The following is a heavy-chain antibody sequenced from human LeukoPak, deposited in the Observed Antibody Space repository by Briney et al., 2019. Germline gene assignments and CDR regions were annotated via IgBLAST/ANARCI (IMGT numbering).Heavy chain of an antibody. V-gene: IGHV3-9*01. D-gene: IGHD3-22*01. CDR1: GFTFDDYA. CDR2: ISWNSGSI. J-gene: IGHJ4*02. Sequence: GGSPRLSCAASGFTFDDYAMHWVRQAPGKGLEWVSGISWNSGSIGYADSVKGRFTISRDNAKNSLYLQMNSLRAEDTALYYCAKGDSSGYYYYFDYWGQGTLVTVSS. CDR3: AKGDSSGYYYYFDY.